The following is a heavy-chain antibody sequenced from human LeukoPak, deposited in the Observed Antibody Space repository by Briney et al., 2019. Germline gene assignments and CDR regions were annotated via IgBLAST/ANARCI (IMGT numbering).Heavy chain of an antibody. J-gene: IGHJ4*02. V-gene: IGHV3-21*01. CDR1: GFSFSTYS. CDR2: ISSSSNYI. Sequence: GGSLRLSCAASGFSFSTYSMDWVRQAPGKGLEWASSISSSSNYIYYADSVKGRFTISRDNAKNSLYLQMHSLRVEDTAVYYCARAPTVLVGYCSSSSCQADYWGQGTLVTVSS. CDR3: ARAPTVLVGYCSSSSCQADY. D-gene: IGHD2-2*01.